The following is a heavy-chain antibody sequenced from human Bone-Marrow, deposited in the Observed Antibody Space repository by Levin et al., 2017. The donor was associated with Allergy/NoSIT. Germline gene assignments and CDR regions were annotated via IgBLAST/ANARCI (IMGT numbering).Heavy chain of an antibody. CDR3: STGAI. D-gene: IGHD3-10*01. Sequence: GESLKISCTTSGFTLGDYAMSWVRQAPGKGLEWVGIIRSKADGETTKYAASVKGRFTISRDDSKGIAHLQMNSLKTEDTAVYYCSTGAIWGKGTTVTVSS. CDR1: GFTLGDYA. V-gene: IGHV3-49*04. CDR2: IRSKADGETT. J-gene: IGHJ6*04.